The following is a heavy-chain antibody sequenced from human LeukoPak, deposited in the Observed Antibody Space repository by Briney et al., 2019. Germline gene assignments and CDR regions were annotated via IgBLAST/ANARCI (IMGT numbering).Heavy chain of an antibody. J-gene: IGHJ3*02. CDR3: ARHPDYYDSSGHFYVEAFHI. D-gene: IGHD3-22*01. CDR2: VYYSGST. CDR1: GGSISSSSYY. Sequence: SETLSLTYTVSGGSISSSSYYWGWIRQPPGKGLEWIGSVYYSGSTYYNPSLKSRVTISVDTSKNQYSLTLSSVTAADTAVFYCARHPDYYDSSGHFYVEAFHIWGQGTMVTVSS. V-gene: IGHV4-39*01.